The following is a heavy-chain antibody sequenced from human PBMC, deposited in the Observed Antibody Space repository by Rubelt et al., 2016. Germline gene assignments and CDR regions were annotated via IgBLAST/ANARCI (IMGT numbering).Heavy chain of an antibody. J-gene: IGHJ4*02. CDR2: IYSGGSS. D-gene: IGHD6-19*01. CDR3: ARVGYSSGWIRN. V-gene: IGHV3-66*01. Sequence: VRQAPGKGLEWVSVIYSGGSSHYADSVKGRFTISRDNSKNTVYLQLNSLRAEDTAIYYCARVGYSSGWIRNWGQGTLVTVSS.